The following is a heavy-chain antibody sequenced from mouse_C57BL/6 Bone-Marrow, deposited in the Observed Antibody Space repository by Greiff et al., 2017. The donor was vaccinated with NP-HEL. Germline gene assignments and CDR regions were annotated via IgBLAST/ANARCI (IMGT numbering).Heavy chain of an antibody. CDR3: AGAWFAY. V-gene: IGHV1-76*01. Sequence: QVQLQQSGAELVRPGASVKLSCKASGYTFTDYYINWVKQRPGQGLEWIARIYPGSGNTYYNEKFKGKATLTAEKSSSTAYMQLSSLTSEDSAVYFCAGAWFAYWGQGTLVTVSA. CDR1: GYTFTDYY. J-gene: IGHJ3*01. CDR2: IYPGSGNT.